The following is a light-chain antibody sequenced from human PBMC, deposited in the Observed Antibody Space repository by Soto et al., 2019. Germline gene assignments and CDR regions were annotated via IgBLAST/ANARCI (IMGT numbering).Light chain of an antibody. CDR3: SSYTSSRTLL. CDR1: SSDVGGYNY. CDR2: EVS. J-gene: IGLJ2*01. V-gene: IGLV2-14*01. Sequence: QYALTQPASVSGSPGQSITISCTGTSSDVGGYNYVSWYQQHPGKAPKLMIYEVSNRPSGVSNRFSGSKSGNTASLTISGLQAEDEADYYCSSYTSSRTLLFGGGTKLTVL.